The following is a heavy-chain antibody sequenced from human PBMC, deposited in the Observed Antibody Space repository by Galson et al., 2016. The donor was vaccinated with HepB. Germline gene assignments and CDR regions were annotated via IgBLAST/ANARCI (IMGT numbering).Heavy chain of an antibody. J-gene: IGHJ4*02. D-gene: IGHD1-1*01. Sequence: SLRLSCAASGFTFSNYAMHWVRQAPGKGLEWVSLISRSGGNKQYADSVKGRFTIARDNSKNTLFLQMTSLGAEDTAVYYCARDLQRYTSGLLDYRGQGALVTVSS. CDR2: ISRSGGNK. V-gene: IGHV3-30-3*01. CDR3: ARDLQRYTSGLLDY. CDR1: GFTFSNYA.